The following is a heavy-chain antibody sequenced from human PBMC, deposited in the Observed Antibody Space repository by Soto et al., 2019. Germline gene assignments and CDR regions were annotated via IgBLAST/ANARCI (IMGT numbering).Heavy chain of an antibody. J-gene: IGHJ6*02. V-gene: IGHV4-59*01. CDR2: IYYTGST. D-gene: IGHD3-3*01. CDR3: ARADFWSGYSYNGMAV. Sequence: QVQLQESGPGLVKPSETLSLTCTVSGGSISNYYWNWIRQPPGRGLEWIGCIYYTGSTNYNPSLKSRVTISVDTSKKQFSLRLSSVTAADTALYYCARADFWSGYSYNGMAVWGQGTTVTVSS. CDR1: GGSISNYY.